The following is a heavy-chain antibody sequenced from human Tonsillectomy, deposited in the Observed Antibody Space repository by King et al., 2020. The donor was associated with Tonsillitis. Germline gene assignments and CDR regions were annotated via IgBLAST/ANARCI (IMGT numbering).Heavy chain of an antibody. Sequence: VQLVESGGGLVQPGGSLRLSCAASGFTFTYSAMSWVRQAPGKGLDWVSGISGSGAATYYADSLRGRFTISRDNSKNTLYLQMNSLRAEDTALYYCAKDGWDDWGQGTLVTVSS. CDR3: AKDGWDD. J-gene: IGHJ4*02. CDR1: GFTFTYSA. D-gene: IGHD6-19*01. CDR2: ISGSGAAT. V-gene: IGHV3-23*04.